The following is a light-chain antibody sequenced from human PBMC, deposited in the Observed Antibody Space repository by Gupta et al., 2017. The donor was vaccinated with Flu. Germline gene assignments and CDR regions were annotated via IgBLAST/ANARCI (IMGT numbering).Light chain of an antibody. J-gene: IGKJ1*01. CDR2: GAS. CDR1: QSVSSSS. V-gene: IGKV3-20*01. CDR3: HQYCNSPET. Sequence: IVLTQSPGTLSLSPGERATLSCRASQSVSSSSLAWYQKSPGQAPRLLIYGASSRATGIPDRFSGSESGSDFTLTINRLEPEYFAVYYCHQYCNSPETFGQGTRVDIK.